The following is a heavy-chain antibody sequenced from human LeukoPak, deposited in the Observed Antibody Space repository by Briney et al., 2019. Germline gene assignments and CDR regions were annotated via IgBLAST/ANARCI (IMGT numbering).Heavy chain of an antibody. D-gene: IGHD3-22*01. CDR2: IYHSGST. V-gene: IGHV4-38-2*02. CDR1: GYSISSNYH. J-gene: IGHJ6*03. CDR3: ARLCYYDSSGYYFYYYYYMDV. Sequence: PSETLSLTCTVSGYSISSNYHWGWIRQPPGKGLEWIATIYHSGSTYYNPSLKSRVTISVDTSKNQFSLKLSSVTAADTAVYYCARLCYYDSSGYYFYYYYYMDVWGKGTTATVSS.